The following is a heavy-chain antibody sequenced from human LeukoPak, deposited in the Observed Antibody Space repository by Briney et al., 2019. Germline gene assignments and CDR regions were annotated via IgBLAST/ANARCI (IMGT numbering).Heavy chain of an antibody. D-gene: IGHD6-13*01. Sequence: PGGSLRLSCAASGFIFSNYALMWVRQAPGKGLEWVSSITGRGDETFYADSVKGRFSLSRDNSKNMLYLQMYSLGAEDRAIYYCARGAAAGLVDWCAPWAQEPRVPVPS. CDR2: ITGRGDET. J-gene: IGHJ5*02. V-gene: IGHV3-23*01. CDR1: GFIFSNYA. CDR3: ARGAAAGLVDWCAP.